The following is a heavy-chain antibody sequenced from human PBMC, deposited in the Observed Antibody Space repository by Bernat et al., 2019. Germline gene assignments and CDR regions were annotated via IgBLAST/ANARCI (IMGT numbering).Heavy chain of an antibody. CDR1: GGSFSGYY. CDR3: ARGVTRGGVGGYYYGMDV. Sequence: QVQLQQWGAGLLKPSETLSLTCAVYGGSFSGYYWSWIRQPPGKGLEWIGEINHSGSTNYNPSLKSRVTISVDTSKNQFSLKLSSVTAADTAVYYCARGVTRGGVGGYYYGMDVWGQGTTVTVPS. J-gene: IGHJ6*02. D-gene: IGHD2-8*02. CDR2: INHSGST. V-gene: IGHV4-34*01.